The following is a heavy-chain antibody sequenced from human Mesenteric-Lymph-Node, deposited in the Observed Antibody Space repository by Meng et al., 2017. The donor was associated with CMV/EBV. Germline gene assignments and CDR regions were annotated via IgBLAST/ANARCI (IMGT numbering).Heavy chain of an antibody. D-gene: IGHD4-23*01. Sequence: KAAEGTCNSYAISWVRQAPGKGLEWMGGSIPIFGTTNYAKKFKGRVTITTDESTSTAYMELSSLRSEDTAVYYCARASGNSPSGVSDYWGQGTLVTVSS. CDR2: SIPIFGTT. CDR3: ARASGNSPSGVSDY. CDR1: EGTCNSYA. J-gene: IGHJ4*02. V-gene: IGHV1-69*05.